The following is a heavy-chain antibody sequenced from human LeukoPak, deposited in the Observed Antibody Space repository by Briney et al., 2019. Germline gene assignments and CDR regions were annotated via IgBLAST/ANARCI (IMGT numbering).Heavy chain of an antibody. J-gene: IGHJ4*02. CDR3: ARLNLEYSSSYYFDY. D-gene: IGHD6-6*01. V-gene: IGHV4-34*01. Sequence: SETLSLTCAVYGGSFSGYYWSWIRQPPGKGLEWIGEINHSGSTNYNPSLKSRVTISVDTSKNQFSLKLSSVTAADTAVYYCARLNLEYSSSYYFDYWGQGTLVTVSS. CDR2: INHSGST. CDR1: GGSFSGYY.